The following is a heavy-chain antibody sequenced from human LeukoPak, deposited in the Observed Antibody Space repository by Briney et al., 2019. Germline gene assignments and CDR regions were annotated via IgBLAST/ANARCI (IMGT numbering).Heavy chain of an antibody. D-gene: IGHD3-16*01. CDR2: ISAYNGNT. CDR3: ARGPYLFGDFDY. Sequence: ASVKVSCKASGYTFTSYGISWVRQAPGQGLGWVGWISAYNGNTNYAQKLQGRVTMTTDTSTSTAYMELRSLRSDDTAVYYCARGPYLFGDFDYWGQGTLVTVSS. CDR1: GYTFTSYG. V-gene: IGHV1-18*04. J-gene: IGHJ4*02.